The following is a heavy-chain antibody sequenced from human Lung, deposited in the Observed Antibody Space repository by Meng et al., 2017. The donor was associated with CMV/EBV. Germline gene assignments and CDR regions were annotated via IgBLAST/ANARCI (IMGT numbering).Heavy chain of an antibody. CDR2: TSSSGSTK. Sequence: LSLTCVASGFSFSDDYMSWVRQAPGKGLEWLSSTSSSGSTKFYADSVKGRFTITRDNGKNSLYLQMISLRTEDTALYFCARSVDKKRGIQGYYNGMDVWGQGTTVTVSS. V-gene: IGHV3-11*01. CDR3: ARSVDKKRGIQGYYNGMDV. CDR1: GFSFSDDY. D-gene: IGHD5-12*01. J-gene: IGHJ6*02.